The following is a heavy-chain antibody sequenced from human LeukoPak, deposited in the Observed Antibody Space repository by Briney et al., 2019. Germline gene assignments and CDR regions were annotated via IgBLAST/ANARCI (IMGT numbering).Heavy chain of an antibody. CDR1: GYTFTSYY. CDR3: ARGSGWYIVY. V-gene: IGHV1-46*01. Sequence: ASVKVSCKASGYTFTSYYMHWVRQAPGQGLEWMGIINPSGGSRSYAQKFQGRVTMARDTSTSTVYMELSSLKSEDTAVYYCARGSGWYIVYWGQGTLVTVSS. D-gene: IGHD6-19*01. CDR2: INPSGGSR. J-gene: IGHJ4*02.